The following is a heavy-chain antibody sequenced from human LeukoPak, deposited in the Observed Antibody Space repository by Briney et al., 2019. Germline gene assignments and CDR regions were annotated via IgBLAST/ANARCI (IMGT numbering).Heavy chain of an antibody. CDR2: IRYDGTNK. Sequence: GGSLRLSCAASGFTFRSYGMHWVRQAPGKGLEWVAIIRYDGTNKYYADSVKGRFTISRDNSKNTLYLQMNSLRAEDTAVYYCASSTGSWLTKPDYWGQGTLVTVSS. CDR3: ASSTGSWLTKPDY. D-gene: IGHD6-13*01. J-gene: IGHJ4*02. CDR1: GFTFRSYG. V-gene: IGHV3-30*02.